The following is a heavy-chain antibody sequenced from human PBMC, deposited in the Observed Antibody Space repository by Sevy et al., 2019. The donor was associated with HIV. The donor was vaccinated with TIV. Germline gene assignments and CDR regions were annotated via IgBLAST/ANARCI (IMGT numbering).Heavy chain of an antibody. D-gene: IGHD7-27*01. Sequence: GESLKISCAVSGFTFSTYAMHWVRQAPGKGPECVAIVSSDGSEINYADSVKGRFTISRDNSRNTLYLQMNSLRTEDTALYYCARDQLGSIDYWGQGTLVTVSS. J-gene: IGHJ4*02. CDR2: VSSDGSEI. CDR3: ARDQLGSIDY. V-gene: IGHV3-30-3*01. CDR1: GFTFSTYA.